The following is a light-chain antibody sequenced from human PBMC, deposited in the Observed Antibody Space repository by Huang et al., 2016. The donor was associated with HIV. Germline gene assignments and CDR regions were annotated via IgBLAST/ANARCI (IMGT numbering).Light chain of an antibody. J-gene: IGKJ3*01. CDR2: DAS. CDR1: QSVRSN. Sequence: EVVMTQSPGTLSVSPGDRATLSCRASQSVRSNLAWYQQKPGQTPRLLIYDASTRATGVPASFSGSGSGTQFTISISSLQSEDFAVYYCQQYDNWPPFTFGPGTKVDIK. CDR3: QQYDNWPPFT. V-gene: IGKV3-15*01.